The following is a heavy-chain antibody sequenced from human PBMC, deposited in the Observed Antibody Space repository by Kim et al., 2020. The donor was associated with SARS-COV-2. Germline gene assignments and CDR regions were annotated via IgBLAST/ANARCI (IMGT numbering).Heavy chain of an antibody. Sequence: ASVKVSCKASGYTFTKYAINWARQAPGQGLEWMGWINTNTGNPMYAQGFTGRFVFSLDTSVSTAYLQINSLKAEDTAVYYCARAPSSAFDIWGQGTMVTV. CDR2: INTNTGNP. D-gene: IGHD2-2*01. CDR3: ARAPSSAFDI. CDR1: GYTFTKYA. V-gene: IGHV7-4-1*02. J-gene: IGHJ3*02.